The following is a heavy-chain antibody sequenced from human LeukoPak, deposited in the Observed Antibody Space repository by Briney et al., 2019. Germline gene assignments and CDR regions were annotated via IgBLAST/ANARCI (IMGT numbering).Heavy chain of an antibody. Sequence: PSETLSLTCTVSGVSISSYYWSWIRQPPGRGLEWIGYIYYSGSTNYNPSLKSRVTISVDTSKNQFSLRLTSVTAADTAVYYCARGPDSSGYHFDYWGQGTLVTVSS. CDR2: IYYSGST. D-gene: IGHD3-22*01. J-gene: IGHJ4*02. V-gene: IGHV4-59*01. CDR1: GVSISSYY. CDR3: ARGPDSSGYHFDY.